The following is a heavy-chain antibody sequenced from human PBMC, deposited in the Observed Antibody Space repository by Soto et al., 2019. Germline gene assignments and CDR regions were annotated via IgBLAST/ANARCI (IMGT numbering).Heavy chain of an antibody. CDR3: ATRDSSSFY. CDR1: GVSISSHDW. J-gene: IGHJ4*02. CDR2: SHQSGNT. Sequence: QVQLQESGPGLVKPSGTLSLTCAVSGVSISSHDWWTWVRQPPGKGLEWIGESHQSGNTNYNSSLASRLTISVDKSKNQFSLKLTSVTVAATAVYSCATRDSSSFYWGQGTLVPFSS. V-gene: IGHV4-4*02. D-gene: IGHD6-13*01.